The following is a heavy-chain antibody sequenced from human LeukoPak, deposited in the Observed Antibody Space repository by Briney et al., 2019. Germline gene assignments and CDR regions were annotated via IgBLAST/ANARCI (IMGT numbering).Heavy chain of an antibody. D-gene: IGHD6-19*01. CDR2: ISWDGGNT. V-gene: IGHV3-43D*04. Sequence: SLRLXCAASGFTLDDYGMHWVRHDPGKGMEWVSLISWDGGNTYYAYSVKRPFSISRDNSKISLYLQMNSLRAEDTAFYYCAKDATYGSGWYGYYYYYMDVWGKGTTVTVSS. J-gene: IGHJ6*03. CDR1: GFTLDDYG. CDR3: AKDATYGSGWYGYYYYYMDV.